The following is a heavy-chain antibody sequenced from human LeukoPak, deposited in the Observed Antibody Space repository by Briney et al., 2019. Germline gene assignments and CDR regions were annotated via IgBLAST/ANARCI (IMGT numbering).Heavy chain of an antibody. CDR3: ARDSSSWYNFDI. CDR1: GGSIGIYY. Sequence: SETLSLTCTVSGGSIGIYYWSWIRQPPGKGLEWIGYIYYSGSTNYNPSLKSRVTISVDTSKNQFSLKLSSVTAADKAVYYCARDSSSWYNFDIWGQGTMVTVSS. D-gene: IGHD6-13*01. J-gene: IGHJ3*02. CDR2: IYYSGST. V-gene: IGHV4-59*01.